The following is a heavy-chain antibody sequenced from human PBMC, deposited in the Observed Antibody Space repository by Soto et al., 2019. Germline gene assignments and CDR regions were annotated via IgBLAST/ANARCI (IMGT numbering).Heavy chain of an antibody. Sequence: QVQLQESGPGLVEPSQTLSLTCTVSGDSISNGYYTWSWIRQPPGKDLEWIGHIYNSVNTYSNPSLKSRVTISAHTSKNQSSLKLSSVTAADTAVYYCARGPSGDKVDYWGQGTLVTVSS. V-gene: IGHV4-30-4*01. J-gene: IGHJ4*02. CDR1: GDSISNGYYT. CDR3: ARGPSGDKVDY. CDR2: IYNSVNT. D-gene: IGHD3-10*01.